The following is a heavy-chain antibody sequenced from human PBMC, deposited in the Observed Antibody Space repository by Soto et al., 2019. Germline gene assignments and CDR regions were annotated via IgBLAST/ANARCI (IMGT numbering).Heavy chain of an antibody. Sequence: GGSLTLSCAASGFTFSSYAMHWDRQAPGKGLEWVAVISYDGSNKYYADSVKGRFTISRDNSKNTLYLQMNSLRAEDTAVYYCARDSITIFGVVITGSYGMDVWGQGTTVTVSS. CDR1: GFTFSSYA. V-gene: IGHV3-30-3*01. CDR2: ISYDGSNK. CDR3: ARDSITIFGVVITGSYGMDV. J-gene: IGHJ6*02. D-gene: IGHD3-3*01.